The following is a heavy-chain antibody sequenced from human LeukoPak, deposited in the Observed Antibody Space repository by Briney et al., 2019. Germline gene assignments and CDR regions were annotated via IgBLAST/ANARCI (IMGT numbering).Heavy chain of an antibody. Sequence: ASVKVSCKASGYTFTGYYMHWVRQAPGQGLEWMGWINPNSGGTNYAQKFQGRVTMTRDTSTSTAYMELSRLRSDDTAVYYCARELSGSYPDAFDIWGQGTMVTVSS. CDR1: GYTFTGYY. CDR3: ARELSGSYPDAFDI. J-gene: IGHJ3*02. CDR2: INPNSGGT. V-gene: IGHV1-2*02. D-gene: IGHD1-26*01.